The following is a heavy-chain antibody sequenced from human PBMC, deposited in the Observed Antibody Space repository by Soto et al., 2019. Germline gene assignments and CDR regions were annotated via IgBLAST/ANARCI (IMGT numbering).Heavy chain of an antibody. CDR3: ARGKGMEENYYYYGLDI. Sequence: ASVKVYCKASGYTFSTHAMHWVRQAPGQSLEWMGWINGGTGQTKHSHRFQGRVTITRDTSASTAYMELSSLRSEDTAVYYCARGKGMEENYYYYGLDICCQGTTVTVFS. CDR2: INGGTGQT. D-gene: IGHD1-1*01. V-gene: IGHV1-3*01. CDR1: GYTFSTHA. J-gene: IGHJ6*02.